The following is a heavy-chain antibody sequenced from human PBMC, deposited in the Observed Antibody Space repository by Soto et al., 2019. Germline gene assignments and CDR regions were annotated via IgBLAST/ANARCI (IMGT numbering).Heavy chain of an antibody. J-gene: IGHJ4*02. V-gene: IGHV4-39*01. CDR1: GGSISSSSYY. CDR2: IFYIGNT. Sequence: PSETPSLTCTVSGGSISSSSYYWGWIRQPPGKGLEWIGNIFYIGNTYYNPSLKSRVTISVDTSKNQFSLRLSSVTAADTAVYYCARGDYGDYVDYWGQGTLVTVSS. D-gene: IGHD4-17*01. CDR3: ARGDYGDYVDY.